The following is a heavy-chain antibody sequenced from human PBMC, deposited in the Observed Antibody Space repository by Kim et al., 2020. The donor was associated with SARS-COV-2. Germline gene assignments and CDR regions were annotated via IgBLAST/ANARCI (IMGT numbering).Heavy chain of an antibody. CDR3: ARGLVLWFGEYGLRYYYYGMDV. J-gene: IGHJ6*02. Sequence: ASVKVSCKASGYTFTSYYMHWVRQAPGQGLEWMGIINPSGGSTSYAQKFQGRVTMTRDTSTSTVYMELSSLRSEDTAVYYCARGLVLWFGEYGLRYYYYGMDVWGQGTTVTVSS. V-gene: IGHV1-46*01. CDR2: INPSGGST. D-gene: IGHD3-10*01. CDR1: GYTFTSYY.